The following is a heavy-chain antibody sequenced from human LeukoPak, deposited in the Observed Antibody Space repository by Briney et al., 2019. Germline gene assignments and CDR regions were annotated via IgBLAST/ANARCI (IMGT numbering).Heavy chain of an antibody. J-gene: IGHJ4*02. CDR3: ARETAIGWFDY. D-gene: IGHD1-14*01. CDR1: GGSISSYY. CDR2: IYYSGST. V-gene: IGHV4-59*01. Sequence: SETLSLTCTVSGGSISSYYRSWIRQPPGKGLEWIGYIYYSGSTNYNPSLKSRVTISVDTSKNQFSLKLSSVTAADTAVYYCARETAIGWFDYWGQGTLVTVSS.